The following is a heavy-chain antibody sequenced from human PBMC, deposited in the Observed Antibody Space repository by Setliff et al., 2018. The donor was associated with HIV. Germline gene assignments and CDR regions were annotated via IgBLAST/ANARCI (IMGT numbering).Heavy chain of an antibody. J-gene: IGHJ4*02. Sequence: ASVKVSCKVSGYTLAELSMHWVRQAPGKGLEWMGGFDPEDGETIYAQKFQGRVTMTEDTSTDTAYMELSSLRSEDTAVYYCATARSKVRLGELSLFDYWGQGTLVTVSS. D-gene: IGHD3-16*02. CDR1: GYTLAELS. CDR3: ATARSKVRLGELSLFDY. V-gene: IGHV1-24*01. CDR2: FDPEDGET.